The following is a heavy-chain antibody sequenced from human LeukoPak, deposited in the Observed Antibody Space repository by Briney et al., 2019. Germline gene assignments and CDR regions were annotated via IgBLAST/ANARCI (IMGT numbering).Heavy chain of an antibody. CDR3: ARSNDFWSGEYYYYGMDV. CDR1: GVSISSYY. V-gene: IGHV4-4*07. J-gene: IGHJ6*02. Sequence: PSETLSLTCTVSGVSISSYYWSWIRQPAGKGLEWIGRIYTSGSTNYNPSLKSRVIMSVGTSKNQFSLKLSSVTAADTAVYYCARSNDFWSGEYYYYGMDVWGQGTTVTVS. D-gene: IGHD3-3*01. CDR2: IYTSGST.